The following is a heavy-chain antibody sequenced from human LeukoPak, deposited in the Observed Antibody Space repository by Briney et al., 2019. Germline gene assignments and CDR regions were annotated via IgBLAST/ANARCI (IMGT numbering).Heavy chain of an antibody. CDR1: GFTFSSYW. CDR2: INSDGSST. D-gene: IGHD6-6*01. CDR3: ARDSSSSFDP. Sequence: GGSLRLSCAASGFTFSSYWMHWVRQAPGKGPVWVSRINSDGSSTSYADSVKGRFTISRDNAKNTLYLQMSSLRAEDTAVYYCARDSSSSFDPWGQGTLVTVSS. J-gene: IGHJ5*02. V-gene: IGHV3-74*01.